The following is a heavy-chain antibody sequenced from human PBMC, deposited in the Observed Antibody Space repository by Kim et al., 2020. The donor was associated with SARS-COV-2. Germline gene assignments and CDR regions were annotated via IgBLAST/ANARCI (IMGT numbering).Heavy chain of an antibody. Sequence: GGSLRLSCTASGFTFGDYAMSWVRQAPGKGLEWVGFIRSKAYGGTTEYAASVKGRFTISRDDSKSIAYLQMNSLKTEDTAVYYCTRERRLWFGESGYWGQGTLVTVSS. D-gene: IGHD3-10*01. J-gene: IGHJ4*02. CDR1: GFTFGDYA. V-gene: IGHV3-49*04. CDR2: IRSKAYGGTT. CDR3: TRERRLWFGESGY.